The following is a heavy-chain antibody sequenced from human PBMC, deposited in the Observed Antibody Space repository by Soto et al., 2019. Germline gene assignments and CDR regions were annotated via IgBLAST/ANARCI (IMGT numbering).Heavy chain of an antibody. CDR3: ARQYCGGDGPRPGPS. Sequence: EVQLVESGGGLVKPGGSLRLSCEASGFTFSSYNMNWVRQAPGKGLEWVSSISSSSSYIYYADSVKGRFTISRNNAKNALNLQMNSLGADDTAVYYCARQYCGGDGPRPGPSWGEGTLVTVSS. J-gene: IGHJ5*02. CDR2: ISSSSSYI. V-gene: IGHV3-21*01. CDR1: GFTFSSYN. D-gene: IGHD2-21*02.